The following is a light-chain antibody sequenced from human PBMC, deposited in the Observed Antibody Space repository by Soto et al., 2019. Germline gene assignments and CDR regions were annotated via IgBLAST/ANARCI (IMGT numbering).Light chain of an antibody. J-gene: IGLJ1*01. CDR1: SGDIGRYNY. CDR3: SSYAGSSNV. V-gene: IGLV2-14*01. CDR2: EVS. Sequence: QSALTQPASVSGSPGQSITISCTGTSGDIGRYNYVSWYQQHPGKAPKVMIYEVSKRPSGVSNRFSGSKSGNTASLTVSGLQAEDEADYYCSSYAGSSNVFGTGTKVSVL.